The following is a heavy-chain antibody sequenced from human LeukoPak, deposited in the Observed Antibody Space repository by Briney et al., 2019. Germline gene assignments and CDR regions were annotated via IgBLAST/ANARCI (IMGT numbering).Heavy chain of an antibody. CDR2: ISGSGGST. Sequence: QPGGSLRLSCAASGFTFSSYAMSWVRQAPGKGLEWVSAISGSGGSTYYADSVKGRFTISRDSSKNTLYLQMNSLRAEDTAVYYCAKGGCSGGSCYAIGTYYFDYWGQGTLVTVSS. J-gene: IGHJ4*02. CDR3: AKGGCSGGSCYAIGTYYFDY. D-gene: IGHD2-15*01. V-gene: IGHV3-23*01. CDR1: GFTFSSYA.